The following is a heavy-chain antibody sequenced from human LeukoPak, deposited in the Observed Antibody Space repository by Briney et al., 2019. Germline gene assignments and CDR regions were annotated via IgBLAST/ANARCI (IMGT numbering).Heavy chain of an antibody. J-gene: IGHJ5*02. Sequence: PGGCLSPSCAVSGFTPSSNYMSWVRHAPGKGLEWGSVIYSVGGTSYADPVKGRFTISRDNSTNTLYLQMSSLRPPDTPVCYFGRTMTAVTIEPIFFSSWGPGTLGTLSS. V-gene: IGHV3-53*01. CDR3: GRTMTAVTIEPIFFSS. D-gene: IGHD4-17*01. CDR2: IYSVGGT. CDR1: GFTPSSNY.